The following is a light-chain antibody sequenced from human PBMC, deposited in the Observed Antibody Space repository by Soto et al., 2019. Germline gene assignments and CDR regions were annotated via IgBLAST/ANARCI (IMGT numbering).Light chain of an antibody. J-gene: IGKJ4*01. V-gene: IGKV3-11*01. CDR3: QQRSNWPRLT. CDR2: DAS. Sequence: IVLTQSPAILSLSPGEKATLSCRASQSVSSYLAWYQQKPGQAPRLLIYDASNRATGIPARFSGSGSGTDFTLTISSLEPEDFAVYYCQQRSNWPRLTFGGGTKVEIK. CDR1: QSVSSY.